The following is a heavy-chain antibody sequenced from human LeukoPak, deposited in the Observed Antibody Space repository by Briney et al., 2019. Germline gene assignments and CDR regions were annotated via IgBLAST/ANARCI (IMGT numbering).Heavy chain of an antibody. D-gene: IGHD5-24*01. CDR2: IIPIFGTA. Sequence: SVKVSCRASGGTFSSYAISWVRQAPGQGLEWMGGIIPIFGTANYAQKFQGRVTITTDESTSTAYMELSSLRSEDTAVYYCARVNPATYNYYYYMDVWGKGTTVTVSS. J-gene: IGHJ6*03. V-gene: IGHV1-69*05. CDR3: ARVNPATYNYYYYMDV. CDR1: GGTFSSYA.